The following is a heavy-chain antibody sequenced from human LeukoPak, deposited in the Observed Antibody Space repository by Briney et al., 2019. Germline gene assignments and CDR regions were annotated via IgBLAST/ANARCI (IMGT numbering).Heavy chain of an antibody. V-gene: IGHV4-39*07. J-gene: IGHJ4*02. Sequence: SETLSLTCTVSGGSISSSSYYWGWIRQPPGKGLEWIGSIYYSGSTYYNPSLKSRVTISVDTSKNQFSLKLSSVTAADTAVYYCAREGYYDSSGYFDYWGQGTLVTVSS. CDR3: AREGYYDSSGYFDY. CDR1: GGSISSSSYY. CDR2: IYYSGST. D-gene: IGHD3-22*01.